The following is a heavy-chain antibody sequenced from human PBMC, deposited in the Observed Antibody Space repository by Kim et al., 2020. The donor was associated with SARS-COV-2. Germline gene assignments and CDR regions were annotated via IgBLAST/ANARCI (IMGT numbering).Heavy chain of an antibody. V-gene: IGHV1-2*02. J-gene: IGHJ4*02. Sequence: ASVKVSCKASGYTFTDYYIHWVRHAPGKGLEWMGCINADSGGTHYAQKFRGRVTMTTDTSINTAHMELTGLRSDDTAVFYCARDWADNSFDSWGQGTLVTVSS. CDR3: ARDWADNSFDS. CDR2: INADSGGT. CDR1: GYTFTDYY. D-gene: IGHD7-27*01.